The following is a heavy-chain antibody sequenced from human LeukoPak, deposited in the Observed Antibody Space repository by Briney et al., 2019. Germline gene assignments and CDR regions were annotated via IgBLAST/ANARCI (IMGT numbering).Heavy chain of an antibody. CDR1: GYTFTSYG. CDR2: IIPILGIA. Sequence: SVKVSCKASGYTFTSYGISWVRQAPGQGLEWMGRIIPILGIANYAQKFQGRVTITADKSTSTAYMELSSLRSEDTAVYYCARVLHRTVDYWGQGTLVTVSS. V-gene: IGHV1-69*04. CDR3: ARVLHRTVDY. D-gene: IGHD1-14*01. J-gene: IGHJ4*02.